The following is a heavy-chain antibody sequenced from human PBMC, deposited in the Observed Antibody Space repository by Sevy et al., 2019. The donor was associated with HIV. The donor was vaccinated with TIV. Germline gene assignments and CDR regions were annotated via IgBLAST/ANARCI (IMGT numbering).Heavy chain of an antibody. CDR3: ARDRPGYYDRSGYYARFDY. D-gene: IGHD3-22*01. Sequence: APVKVSCKASGYTFTSYGISWVRQAPGQGLEWMGWISAYNGNTNYAQKLQGRVTMTTDTSTSTAYMELRSLRSDDTAVYYCARDRPGYYDRSGYYARFDYWGQGTLVTVSS. CDR1: GYTFTSYG. CDR2: ISAYNGNT. J-gene: IGHJ4*02. V-gene: IGHV1-18*01.